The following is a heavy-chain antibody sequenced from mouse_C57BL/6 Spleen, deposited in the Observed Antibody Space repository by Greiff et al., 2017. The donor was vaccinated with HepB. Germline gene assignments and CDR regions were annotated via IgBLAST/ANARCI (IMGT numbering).Heavy chain of an antibody. CDR2: ISNGGGST. CDR3: ARQERFDDYDARPGYYDY. V-gene: IGHV5-12*01. J-gene: IGHJ4*01. CDR1: GFTFSDYY. D-gene: IGHD2-4*01. Sequence: EVKLVESGGGLVQPGGSLKLSCAASGFTFSDYYMYWVRQTPEKRLEWVAYISNGGGSTYYPDTVKGRFTISRDNAKSTLYLQMSRLKSEDTAMYYCARQERFDDYDARPGYYDYWGQGTSVTVSS.